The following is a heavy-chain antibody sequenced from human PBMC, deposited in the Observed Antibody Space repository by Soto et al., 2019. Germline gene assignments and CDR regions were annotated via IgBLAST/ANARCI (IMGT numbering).Heavy chain of an antibody. CDR1: GFTFSGSA. V-gene: IGHV3-73*01. D-gene: IGHD2-2*01. CDR3: AKAYCSSTSCSPNYYYYYYMDV. J-gene: IGHJ6*03. CDR2: IRSKANSYAT. Sequence: GGSLRLSCAASGFTFSGSAMHWVRQASGKGLEWVGRIRSKANSYATAYAASVKGRFTISRDDSKNTAYLQMNSLRAEDTAVYYCAKAYCSSTSCSPNYYYYYYMDVWGKGTTVTVSS.